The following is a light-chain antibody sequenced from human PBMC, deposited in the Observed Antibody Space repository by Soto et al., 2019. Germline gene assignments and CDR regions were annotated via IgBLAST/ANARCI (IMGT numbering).Light chain of an antibody. CDR2: GDN. CDR1: SSNIGAGYN. Sequence: QAVVTQPPSVSGAPGQRVTISCTGSSSNIGAGYNVHWYQQFPGTAPKLLIYGDNNRPSGVPDRFSGSKSGTSASLAITGLQAEDEADYYCQSYDSNLSVHVLFGGGTKVTVL. J-gene: IGLJ2*01. CDR3: QSYDSNLSVHVL. V-gene: IGLV1-40*01.